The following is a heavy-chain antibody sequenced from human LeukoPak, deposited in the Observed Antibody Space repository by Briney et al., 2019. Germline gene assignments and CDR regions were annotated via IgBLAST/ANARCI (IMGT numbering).Heavy chain of an antibody. V-gene: IGHV4-59*01. Sequence: PSETLSLTCTVSGGSISSYYWSWIRQPPGKGLEWIGYIYYSGSTNYNPSLKSRVTISVDTSKNQFSLKLSSVAAADTAVYYCARGSSSGYYLGWFDPWGQGTLVTVSS. CDR3: ARGSSSGYYLGWFDP. D-gene: IGHD3-22*01. CDR1: GGSISSYY. CDR2: IYYSGST. J-gene: IGHJ5*02.